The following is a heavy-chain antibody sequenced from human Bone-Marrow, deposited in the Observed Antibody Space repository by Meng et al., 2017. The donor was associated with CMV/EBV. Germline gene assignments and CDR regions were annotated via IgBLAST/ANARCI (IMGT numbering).Heavy chain of an antibody. J-gene: IGHJ4*02. V-gene: IGHV3-30-3*01. CDR1: GFTFSSYA. D-gene: IGHD3-10*01. CDR2: ISYDGSNK. CDR3: ARDSGLVFCRSSTCYKYYLDY. Sequence: GGSLRLSCAASGFTFSSYAMHWVRQAPGKGLEWVAVISYDGSNKYYADSVKGRFTISRDNARDTLYLEMHSLRTEGTAVYYCARDSGLVFCRSSTCYKYYLDYWGQGTLVTVSS.